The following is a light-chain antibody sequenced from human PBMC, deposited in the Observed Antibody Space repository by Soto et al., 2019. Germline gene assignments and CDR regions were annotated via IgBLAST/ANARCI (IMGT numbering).Light chain of an antibody. Sequence: QSVLTQPASVSGSPGQSITISCTGTSNDVGGYNYVSWYQQHPGKAPKLMIYDVSNRPSGVSNRFSGSKSGNTASLTISGLQAEDEADYYCSSYTGSGTVFGGGTKLTVL. J-gene: IGLJ2*01. CDR1: SNDVGGYNY. CDR3: SSYTGSGTV. V-gene: IGLV2-14*01. CDR2: DVS.